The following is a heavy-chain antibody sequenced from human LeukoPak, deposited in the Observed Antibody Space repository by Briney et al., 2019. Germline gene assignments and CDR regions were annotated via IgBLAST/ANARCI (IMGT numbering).Heavy chain of an antibody. CDR2: IYYSGST. CDR1: GGSISSSSYY. V-gene: IGHV4-39*07. J-gene: IGHJ4*02. Sequence: KPSETLSLTCTVSGGSISSSSYYWGWIRQPPGKGLEWIGSIYYSGSTYYNPSLKSRVTISVDTSKNQFSLKLSSVTAADTAVYYCARSHSLILGYCSGGSCYTIDYWGQGTLVTVSS. CDR3: ARSHSLILGYCSGGSCYTIDY. D-gene: IGHD2-15*01.